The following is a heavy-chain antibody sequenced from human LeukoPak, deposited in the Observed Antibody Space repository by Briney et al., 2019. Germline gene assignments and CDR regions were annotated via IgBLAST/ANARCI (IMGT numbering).Heavy chain of an antibody. V-gene: IGHV4-34*01. Sequence: PSETLSLTCAVYGGSFSGYYWSWIRQPPGKGLEWIGEINHSEATDYNPSFKSRVTISVDTSKNQFSLKLSSVTAADTAVYYCARGAQYCSGGSCYGGYFQHWGQGTLVTVSS. CDR2: INHSEAT. CDR3: ARGAQYCSGGSCYGGYFQH. D-gene: IGHD2-15*01. CDR1: GGSFSGYY. J-gene: IGHJ1*01.